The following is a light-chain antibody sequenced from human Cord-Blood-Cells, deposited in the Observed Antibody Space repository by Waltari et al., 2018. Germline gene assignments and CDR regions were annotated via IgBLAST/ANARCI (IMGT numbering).Light chain of an antibody. V-gene: IGKV1D-16*01. J-gene: IGKJ5*01. CDR2: AAS. CDR3: QQYNSYPGT. CDR1: QGISSG. Sequence: DIQMTQSPSSLYASVGDRVTITCRASQGISSGLAWYQQEPEKAPKSLIYAASSWQSGFSSRFSGSGSGTDFTLTISSLQTEDFATYYCQQYNSYPGTFGQGTRLEIK.